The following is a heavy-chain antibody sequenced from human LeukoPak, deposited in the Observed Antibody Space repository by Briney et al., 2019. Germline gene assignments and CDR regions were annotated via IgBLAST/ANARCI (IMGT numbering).Heavy chain of an antibody. Sequence: GGSLRLSCAASGFTFSSYAMSWVRQAPGKGLEWVSAISGSGDSTYYGDSVKGRFTISRDNSKNTLYLQMNSPRAEDTAVYYCAKTRPLDSSSWSHGDYWGQGTLVTVSS. CDR3: AKTRPLDSSSWSHGDY. V-gene: IGHV3-23*01. CDR1: GFTFSSYA. CDR2: ISGSGDST. D-gene: IGHD6-13*01. J-gene: IGHJ4*02.